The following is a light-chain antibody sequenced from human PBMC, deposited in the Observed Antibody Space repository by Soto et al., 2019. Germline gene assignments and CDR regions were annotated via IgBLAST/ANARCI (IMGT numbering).Light chain of an antibody. Sequence: QLVLTQSPSASASLGASVKLTCTLSSGHSSYAIAWHQQQPEKGPRYLMKLNSDGSHSKGDGIPDRFSGSSSGAERYLTISSLQSEDEADYYCQTWGTGIAVFGGGTQLT. V-gene: IGLV4-69*01. CDR1: SGHSSYA. J-gene: IGLJ7*01. CDR2: LNSDGSH. CDR3: QTWGTGIAV.